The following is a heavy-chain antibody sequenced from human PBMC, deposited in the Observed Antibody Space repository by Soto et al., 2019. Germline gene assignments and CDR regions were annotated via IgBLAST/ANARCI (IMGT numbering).Heavy chain of an antibody. D-gene: IGHD3-3*01. J-gene: IGHJ5*02. CDR3: ARTRGYYDFWSGQRPIPNWFDP. Sequence: TSETLSLTCAVYGGSFSGYYWSWIRQPPGKGLEWIGEINHSGSTNYNPSLKSRVTISVDTSKNQFSLKLSSVTAADTAVYYCARTRGYYDFWSGQRPIPNWFDPWGQGTLVTVSS. V-gene: IGHV4-34*01. CDR1: GGSFSGYY. CDR2: INHSGST.